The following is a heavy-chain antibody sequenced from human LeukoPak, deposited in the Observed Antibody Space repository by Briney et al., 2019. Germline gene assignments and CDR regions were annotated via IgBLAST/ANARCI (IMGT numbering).Heavy chain of an antibody. J-gene: IGHJ4*02. Sequence: PGGSLRLSCAASGFTFSSYAIYWVRQAPGKGLEWVSGISGSGGITYFADPVKGRFTISRDNSKNTAYLQMNSLRAEDTAVYYCAKTTTGYSSGRYSGWPVDYWGQGTLVTVSS. CDR2: ISGSGGIT. CDR1: GFTFSSYA. CDR3: AKTTTGYSSGRYSGWPVDY. V-gene: IGHV3-23*01. D-gene: IGHD6-19*01.